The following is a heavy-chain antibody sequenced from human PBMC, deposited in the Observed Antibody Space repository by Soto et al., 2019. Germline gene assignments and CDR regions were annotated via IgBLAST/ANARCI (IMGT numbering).Heavy chain of an antibody. CDR1: GDSISNYY. D-gene: IGHD3-10*01. Sequence: PSETLSLTCTVSGDSISNYYWTWIRQPPGKGLEWIGCFYNSGNTNYNPSLKSRVTISVDTSKNQFSLKLSSVTAADTAVYYCARVWGGAFDIWGQGTMVTVSS. V-gene: IGHV4-59*08. J-gene: IGHJ3*02. CDR2: FYNSGNT. CDR3: ARVWGGAFDI.